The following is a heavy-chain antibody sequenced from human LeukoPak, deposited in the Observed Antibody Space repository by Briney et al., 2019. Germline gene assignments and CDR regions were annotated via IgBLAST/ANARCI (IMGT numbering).Heavy chain of an antibody. CDR2: ISGDGGNT. D-gene: IGHD1-26*01. V-gene: IGHV3-43*02. J-gene: IGHJ4*02. CDR3: SKDVGSGSYYYFES. Sequence: ISGDGGNTYYAKSMKGRFTISRDNSKNTLYLQMNSLRSEDTAFYYCSKDVGSGSYYYFESWGQGTLVTVSS.